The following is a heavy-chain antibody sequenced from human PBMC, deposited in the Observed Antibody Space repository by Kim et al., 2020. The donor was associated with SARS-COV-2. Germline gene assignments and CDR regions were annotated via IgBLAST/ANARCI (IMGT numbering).Heavy chain of an antibody. J-gene: IGHJ5*02. CDR2: TYYRSKWYN. CDR3: AREGLGGYRQVSYNWFDT. Sequence: SQTLSLPCAISGDSVSSNSAAWNWIRQSPSRGLEWLGRTYYRSKWYNDYAVSVKSRITINPDTSKNQFSLQLNSVTPEDTAVYYCAREGLGGYRQVSYNWFDTWGQGTLVTVSS. D-gene: IGHD3-16*01. V-gene: IGHV6-1*01. CDR1: GDSVSSNSAA.